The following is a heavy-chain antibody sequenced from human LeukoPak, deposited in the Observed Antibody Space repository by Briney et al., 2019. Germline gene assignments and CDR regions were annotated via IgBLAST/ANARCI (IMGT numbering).Heavy chain of an antibody. CDR2: INWNGGST. J-gene: IGHJ4*02. V-gene: IGHV3-20*04. CDR1: GFTFDDYG. D-gene: IGHD3-22*01. CDR3: ARDRGYYDTN. Sequence: TGGSLRLSCAASGFTFDDYGRTWVRQAPGKGLEWVSGINWNGGSTGYADSVKGRFTISRDNAKNSLYLQMNSLRAEDTALYYCARDRGYYDTNWGQGTLVTVSS.